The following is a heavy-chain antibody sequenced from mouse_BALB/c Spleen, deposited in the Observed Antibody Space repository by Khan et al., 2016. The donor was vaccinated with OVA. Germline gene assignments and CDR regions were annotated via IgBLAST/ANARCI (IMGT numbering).Heavy chain of an antibody. Sequence: VQLQESGPGLVAPSQSLSITCTVSGFSLTSYGVRWVRQPPGQGLEWLGVMWGDGNTNYHSALSSSLSIRKDNSKSQVFLKLNSLQTDDTATYDCAKQNHGTLYAVDYWGQGTSVTVSS. J-gene: IGHJ4*01. CDR1: GFSLTSYG. D-gene: IGHD2-1*01. CDR2: MWGDGNT. CDR3: AKQNHGTLYAVDY. V-gene: IGHV2-3*01.